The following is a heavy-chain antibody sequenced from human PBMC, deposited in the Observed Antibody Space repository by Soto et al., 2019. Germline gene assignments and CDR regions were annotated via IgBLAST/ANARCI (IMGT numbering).Heavy chain of an antibody. Sequence: EVQLLESGGGLVQPGGSLRLSCEGSGFTFISYAMNWVRQAPGTGLEWVSAVSGGGETTFYADSVKGRFTISRDNSKNTVTLQIYSLGVEDTAVYYCAIKVPGSTSLPIYWYFELWGRVTLVTVSS. D-gene: IGHD3-10*01. CDR3: AIKVPGSTSLPIYWYFEL. V-gene: IGHV3-23*01. J-gene: IGHJ2*01. CDR1: GFTFISYA. CDR2: VSGGGETT.